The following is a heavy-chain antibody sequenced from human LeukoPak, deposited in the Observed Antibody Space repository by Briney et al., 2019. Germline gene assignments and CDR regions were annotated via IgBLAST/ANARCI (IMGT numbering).Heavy chain of an antibody. Sequence: PSETLSLTCAVSGVSIGSGGYWSWVRQPPGKGLEWIGRIFYIGSAHYNPSFESRVIMSIDNSRNQLSLRFNSVTAADTAVYYCARHGSYSLAFWGQGALVTVSS. CDR3: ARHGSYSLAF. D-gene: IGHD2-15*01. CDR1: GVSIGSGGY. CDR2: IFYIGSA. J-gene: IGHJ4*02. V-gene: IGHV4-4*02.